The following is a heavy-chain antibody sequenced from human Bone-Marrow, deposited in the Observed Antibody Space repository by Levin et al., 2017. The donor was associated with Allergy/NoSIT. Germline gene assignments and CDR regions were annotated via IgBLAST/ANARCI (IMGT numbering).Heavy chain of an antibody. CDR3: TRGGGSGSYKNFDS. CDR2: INVNTGAT. CDR1: GYSFSDYY. D-gene: IGHD3-10*01. J-gene: IGHJ4*02. V-gene: IGHV1-2*02. Sequence: GESLKISCKASGYSFSDYYLHWLRQAPGQGLEWVGWINVNTGATNYAQKFQDRVALTTDTSISTAYMELSRLKSDDTAVYYCTRGGGSGSYKNFDSWGQGTLVTVSS.